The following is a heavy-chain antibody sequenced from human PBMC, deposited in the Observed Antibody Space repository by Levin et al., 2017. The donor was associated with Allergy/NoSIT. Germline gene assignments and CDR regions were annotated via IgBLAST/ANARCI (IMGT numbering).Heavy chain of an antibody. CDR1: GFTFSSYS. J-gene: IGHJ6*02. Sequence: GGSLRLSCAASGFTFSSYSMNWVRQAPGKGLEWVSSISSSSSYIYYADSVKGRFTISRDNAKNSLYLQMNSLRAEDTAVYYCAREYSSSSGRAFLYGMDVWGQGTTVTVSS. V-gene: IGHV3-21*01. D-gene: IGHD6-6*01. CDR3: AREYSSSSGRAFLYGMDV. CDR2: ISSSSSYI.